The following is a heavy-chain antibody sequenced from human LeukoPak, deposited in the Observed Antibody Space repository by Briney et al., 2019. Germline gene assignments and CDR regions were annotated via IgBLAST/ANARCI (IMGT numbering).Heavy chain of an antibody. CDR2: IYTSGST. CDR3: ARREWELLSAEFDY. Sequence: PSETLSLTCTVSGGSISSGSYYWSWIRQPAGKGLEWIGRIYTSGSTNYNPSLKSRVTISVDTSKNQFSLKLSSVTAADTAVYYCARREWELLSAEFDYWGQGTLVTVSS. D-gene: IGHD1-26*01. J-gene: IGHJ4*02. V-gene: IGHV4-61*02. CDR1: GGSISSGSYY.